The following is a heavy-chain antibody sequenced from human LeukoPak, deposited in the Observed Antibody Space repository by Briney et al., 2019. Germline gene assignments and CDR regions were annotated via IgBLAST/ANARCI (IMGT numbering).Heavy chain of an antibody. V-gene: IGHV5-51*01. D-gene: IGHD3-3*01. CDR3: ARQGRRDFWSGYYTGVRWFDP. CDR1: GYSFTSYW. J-gene: IGHJ5*02. CDR2: IYPGDSDT. Sequence: LGESLKISCKGSGYSFTSYWIGWVRQMPGKGLEWMGIIYPGDSDTRYSPSFQGQVTISADKSISTAYLQWSSLKASDTAMYYCARQGRRDFWSGYYTGVRWFDPWGQGTLVTVSS.